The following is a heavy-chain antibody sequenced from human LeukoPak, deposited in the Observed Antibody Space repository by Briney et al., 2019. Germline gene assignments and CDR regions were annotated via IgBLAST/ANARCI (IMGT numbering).Heavy chain of an antibody. Sequence: GGSLRLSCAASGFTFSSYSMNWVRQAPGKGLEWVSSISSSSSYIYYADSVKGRFTISRDNAKNSLYLHMNSLRAEDTAVYYCARLPDRSDYDFWSGYYNWGQGTLVTVSS. CDR1: GFTFSSYS. CDR2: ISSSSSYI. V-gene: IGHV3-21*01. D-gene: IGHD3-3*01. J-gene: IGHJ4*02. CDR3: ARLPDRSDYDFWSGYYN.